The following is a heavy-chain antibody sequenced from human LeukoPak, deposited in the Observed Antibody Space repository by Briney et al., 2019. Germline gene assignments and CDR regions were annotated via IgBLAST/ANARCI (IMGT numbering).Heavy chain of an antibody. CDR1: GFTFSSYA. J-gene: IGHJ3*02. CDR3: AKDGASGSYYRSGATDAFDI. V-gene: IGHV3-23*01. CDR2: ISGSGGST. D-gene: IGHD1-26*01. Sequence: PGGSLRLSCAASGFTFSSYAMHWVRQAPGKGLEWVSAISGSGGSTYYADSVKGRFTISRDNSKNTLYLQMNSLRAEDTAVYYCAKDGASGSYYRSGATDAFDIWGQGTMVTVSS.